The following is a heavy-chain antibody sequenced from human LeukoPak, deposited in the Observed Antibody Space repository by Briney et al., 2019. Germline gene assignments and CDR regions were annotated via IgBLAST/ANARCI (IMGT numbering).Heavy chain of an antibody. J-gene: IGHJ5*02. CDR2: IYTSGST. Sequence: PSQTLSLTCTVSGGSISSGSYYWSWIRQPAGKGLEWIGRIYTSGSTNYNPSLKSRVTISVDTSKNQFSLKLSSVTAADTAVYYCARVGVWFGELSIGPWGQGTLVTVSS. D-gene: IGHD3-10*01. CDR1: GGSISSGSYY. CDR3: ARVGVWFGELSIGP. V-gene: IGHV4-61*02.